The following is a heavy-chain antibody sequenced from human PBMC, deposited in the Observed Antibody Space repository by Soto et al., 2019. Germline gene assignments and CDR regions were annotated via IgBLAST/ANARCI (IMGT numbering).Heavy chain of an antibody. CDR1: GYTFTRYS. CDR2: ISNYNGDT. Sequence: QVQLVQSGAEVKKPGASVQVSCKASGYTFTRYSINWVRQAPGQGLEWVGWISNYNGDTKYAQNFQGRVTLNTDTSTTTTYMDLRSLTSDDTAVYLCARGDSTGSPTGWLDPWGQGTLVTVSS. V-gene: IGHV1-18*04. CDR3: ARGDSTGSPTGWLDP. D-gene: IGHD6-25*01. J-gene: IGHJ5*02.